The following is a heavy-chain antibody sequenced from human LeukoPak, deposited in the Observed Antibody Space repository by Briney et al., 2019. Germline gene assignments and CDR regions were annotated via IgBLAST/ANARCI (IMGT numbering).Heavy chain of an antibody. J-gene: IGHJ4*02. V-gene: IGHV1-2*02. CDR3: ARDRVGLAWSGEPGPVDF. Sequence: GASVNVSFKTSGYRFGDYYLQWMRQAPGQGLEWMGWIAPNSGGSNYVQNFQGRVTMTRDTSITTIYLELTNLRSDDSAVYYCARDRVGLAWSGEPGPVDFWGQGTLVTVSS. D-gene: IGHD3-3*02. CDR1: GYRFGDYY. CDR2: IAPNSGGS.